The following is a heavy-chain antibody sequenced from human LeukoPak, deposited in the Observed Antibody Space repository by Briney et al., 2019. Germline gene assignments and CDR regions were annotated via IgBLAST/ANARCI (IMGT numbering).Heavy chain of an antibody. D-gene: IGHD4-17*01. V-gene: IGHV4-4*02. CDR2: IYHSGST. J-gene: IGHJ5*02. CDR1: GGSISSSNW. Sequence: SETLSLTCAVSGGSISSSNWWSWVRQPPGKGLEWIGEIYHSGSTNYNPSLKSRVTISVDKSKNQFSLKLSSVTAADTAVYYCARDRVFFYGDYGWFDPWGQGTLVTVSS. CDR3: ARDRVFFYGDYGWFDP.